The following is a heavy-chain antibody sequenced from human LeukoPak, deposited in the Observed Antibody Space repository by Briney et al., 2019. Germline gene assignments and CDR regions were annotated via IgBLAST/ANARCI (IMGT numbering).Heavy chain of an antibody. CDR3: ARLDRASYGMDV. J-gene: IGHJ6*04. D-gene: IGHD1-14*01. V-gene: IGHV5-10-1*01. CDR1: GYSFTSYW. CDR2: IDPSDSYT. Sequence: GESLKISCNGSGYSFTSYWISWVRQMPGKGLEWMGRIDPSDSYTNYSPSFQGHVTISADKSISTAYLQWNSLKASDTAMYYCARLDRASYGMDVWGKGTTVTVSS.